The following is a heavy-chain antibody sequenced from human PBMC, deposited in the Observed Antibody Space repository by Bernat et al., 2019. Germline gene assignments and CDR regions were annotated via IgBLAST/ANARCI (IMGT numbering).Heavy chain of an antibody. D-gene: IGHD3-3*01. Sequence: EVQLVESGGGLVQPGGSLRLSCAASGFTFSSYDMHWVRQATGKGLEWVSAIGTAGDTYYPGSVKGRFTISRENAKNSLYLQMNSLGAEDTAVYYCARAGLGGVVAFDYWGQGTLVTVSS. V-gene: IGHV3-13*01. CDR1: GFTFSSYD. CDR2: IGTAGDT. CDR3: ARAGLGGVVAFDY. J-gene: IGHJ4*02.